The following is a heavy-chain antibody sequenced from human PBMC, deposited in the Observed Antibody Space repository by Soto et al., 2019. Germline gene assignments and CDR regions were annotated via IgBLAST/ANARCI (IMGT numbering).Heavy chain of an antibody. CDR2: IYYSGST. V-gene: IGHV4-39*01. CDR1: GGSIISSSYY. CDR3: ARRSVTTAYYYYGMDV. J-gene: IGHJ6*02. D-gene: IGHD4-17*01. Sequence: SETLSLTCTVSGGSIISSSYYFFCIREPPWKGLELIGSIYYSGSTYYNPSLKSRVTISVDTSKNQFSLKLSSVTAADTAVYYCARRSVTTAYYYYGMDVWGQGTTVTVSS.